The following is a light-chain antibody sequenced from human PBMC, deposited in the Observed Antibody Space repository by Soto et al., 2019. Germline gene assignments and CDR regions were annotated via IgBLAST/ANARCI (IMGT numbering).Light chain of an antibody. V-gene: IGLV3-21*01. CDR2: NDS. Sequence: SYELTQPPSVSVATGKTASVACGGGNIGSKGVHWYQKKSGQAPVLVMYNDSDRPSEIPERFSGSNSGNTATLTISRVEAGDEDDYYCQVWDISSGHVVFGGGTKLTVL. CDR3: QVWDISSGHVV. CDR1: NIGSKG. J-gene: IGLJ3*02.